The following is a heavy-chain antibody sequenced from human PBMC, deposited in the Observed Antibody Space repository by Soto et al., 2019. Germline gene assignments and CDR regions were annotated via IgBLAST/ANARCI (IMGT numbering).Heavy chain of an antibody. J-gene: IGHJ4*02. D-gene: IGHD2-2*01. CDR3: ARERVVVPAAISYFDY. CDR1: GYTFTSYA. V-gene: IGHV1-3*01. CDR2: INAGNGNT. Sequence: ASVKVSCKASGYTFTSYAMHWVRQAPGQRLEWMGWINAGNGNTKYSQKFQGRVTITRDTSASTAYMELSSLRSEDTAVYYCARERVVVPAAISYFDYWGKGTLVTVSS.